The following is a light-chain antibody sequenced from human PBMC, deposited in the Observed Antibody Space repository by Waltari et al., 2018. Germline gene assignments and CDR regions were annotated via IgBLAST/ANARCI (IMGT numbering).Light chain of an antibody. CDR2: YKSDSDK. CDR1: SGINVATYT. J-gene: IGLJ3*02. Sequence: QAVVTQPSSLSASLGASASLTCTLRSGINVATYTVYWPQQKPGSAPQYLLTYKSDSDKQQASGVPSRCSGSKNASANAGLLLISGLQSDDEGDYYCMIWHSGAWVFGGGTKLTVL. CDR3: MIWHSGAWV. V-gene: IGLV5-45*03.